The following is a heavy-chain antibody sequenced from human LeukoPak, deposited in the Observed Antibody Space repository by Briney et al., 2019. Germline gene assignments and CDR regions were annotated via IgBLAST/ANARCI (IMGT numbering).Heavy chain of an antibody. D-gene: IGHD6-13*01. CDR3: ARVAAAGMGY. V-gene: IGHV4-31*03. Sequence: SSETLSLTCTVSGGSISSGGYYWSWIRQHPGKGLEWIGYIYYSGSTYYNPSLKSRVTISVDTSKNQFSLKLSSVTAADTAVYYCARVAAAGMGYWGQGTLVTVSS. CDR2: IYYSGST. CDR1: GGSISSGGYY. J-gene: IGHJ4*02.